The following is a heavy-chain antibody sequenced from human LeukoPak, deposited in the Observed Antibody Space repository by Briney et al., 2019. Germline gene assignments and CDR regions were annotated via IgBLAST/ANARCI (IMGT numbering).Heavy chain of an antibody. CDR1: GFXFSGSA. CDR3: TRRITGTTRYY. V-gene: IGHV3-73*01. D-gene: IGHD1-7*01. CDR2: IRSKANSYAT. J-gene: IGHJ4*02. Sequence: GGSLRLSCAASGFXFSGSAMHWVRQASGKGLEWVGRIRSKANSYATAYAASVKGRFTISRDDSKNTAYLQMNSLKTEDTAVYYCTRRITGTTRYYWGQGTLVTVSS.